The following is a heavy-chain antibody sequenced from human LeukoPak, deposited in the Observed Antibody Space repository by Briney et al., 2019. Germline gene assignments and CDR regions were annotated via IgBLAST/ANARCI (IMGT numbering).Heavy chain of an antibody. Sequence: SETLSLTCAVSGGSISSGGYSWSWIRQPPGKGLEWNGYIYHSGSTYYNPSLKSRVTISVDRSKNQFSLKLSSVTAADTAVYYCARGGYCSSTSCSGWFDPWGQGTLVTVSS. CDR2: IYHSGST. CDR1: GGSISSGGYS. D-gene: IGHD2-2*01. J-gene: IGHJ5*02. CDR3: ARGGYCSSTSCSGWFDP. V-gene: IGHV4-30-2*01.